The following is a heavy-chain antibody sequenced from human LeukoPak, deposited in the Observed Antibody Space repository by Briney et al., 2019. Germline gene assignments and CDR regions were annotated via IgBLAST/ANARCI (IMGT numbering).Heavy chain of an antibody. J-gene: IGHJ6*02. D-gene: IGHD6-13*01. CDR2: IYYSGST. CDR3: ARGGYSSSWYSVYYGMDV. CDR1: GGSISSSSYY. Sequence: SETLSLTCTVSGGSISSSSYYWGWIRQPPGKGLEWIGSIYYSGSTYYNPSLKSRVTISVDTSKNQFSLKLSSVTAADTAVYYCARGGYSSSWYSVYYGMDVWGQGTTVTVSS. V-gene: IGHV4-39*07.